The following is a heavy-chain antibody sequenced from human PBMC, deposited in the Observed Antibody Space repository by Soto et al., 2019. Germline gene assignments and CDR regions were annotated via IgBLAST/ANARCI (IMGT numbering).Heavy chain of an antibody. V-gene: IGHV3-23*01. J-gene: IGHJ4*02. CDR1: GFTFSSYA. D-gene: IGHD4-17*01. CDR2: ISGSGGST. Sequence: EVQLLESGGGLVQPGGSLRLSCAASGFTFSSYAMSWVRQAPGKGLEWVSAISGSGGSTYYADSVKGRFTISRDNSKNTLYLQMDSLRAADTAVYYCAKQTTVVTTYFDYWGQGTLVTVSS. CDR3: AKQTTVVTTYFDY.